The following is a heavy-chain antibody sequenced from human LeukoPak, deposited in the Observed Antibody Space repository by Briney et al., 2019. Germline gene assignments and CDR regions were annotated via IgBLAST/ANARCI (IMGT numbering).Heavy chain of an antibody. CDR1: GGSISSGICY. D-gene: IGHD1-26*01. V-gene: IGHV4-39*07. Sequence: SETLSLTCTVSGGSISSGICYWGWIRQPPGKGLEWIGSISYSGSTYYNPSLKSRVTMSVDTSKNQFSLKLSSVTAADTAVYFCARDSGSYGLGYMDVWGLGTTVTVSS. CDR3: ARDSGSYGLGYMDV. CDR2: ISYSGST. J-gene: IGHJ6*03.